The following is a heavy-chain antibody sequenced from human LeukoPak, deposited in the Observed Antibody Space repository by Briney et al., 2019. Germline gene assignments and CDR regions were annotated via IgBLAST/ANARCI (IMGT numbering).Heavy chain of an antibody. V-gene: IGHV4-38-2*02. Sequence: SETLSLTCIVSGYSITSGYYWGWIRQPPGQGLEWIGIISRSGDTYYNPSLKSRLTISVDTSKNQFSLKLDSVTAADTAVYYCAKGTSSGWSYFDYWGQGTLVTVS. D-gene: IGHD6-19*01. CDR3: AKGTSSGWSYFDY. CDR2: ISRSGDT. J-gene: IGHJ4*02. CDR1: GYSITSGYY.